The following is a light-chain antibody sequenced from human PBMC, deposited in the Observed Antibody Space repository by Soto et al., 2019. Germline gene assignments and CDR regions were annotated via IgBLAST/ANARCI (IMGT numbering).Light chain of an antibody. CDR2: GAS. CDR1: QGISTN. Sequence: EIVMTQSPATLSVSPGDGATLSRRASQGISTNLAWYQQKPGQSPRLLIYGASTRAAGIPARFSGSGSGTDFTLTISRLEPEDFAVYYCQQYGSSGTFGQGTKVDI. J-gene: IGKJ1*01. V-gene: IGKV3-15*01. CDR3: QQYGSSGT.